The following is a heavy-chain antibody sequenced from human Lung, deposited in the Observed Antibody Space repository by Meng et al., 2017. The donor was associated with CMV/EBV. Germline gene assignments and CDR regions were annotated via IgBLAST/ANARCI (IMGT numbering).Heavy chain of an antibody. Sequence: SETLSLTCSVSGGSISSYYWSWIRQPPGKGLEWIGYSGSTNYNPSLQSRVTIAVDTSKSQSSLKLSSVTAAGTAVYWCARGGRFSDAWGQGTLVTVSS. CDR3: ARGGRFSDA. CDR2: SGST. J-gene: IGHJ5*02. D-gene: IGHD3-10*01. CDR1: GGSISSYY. V-gene: IGHV4-59*01.